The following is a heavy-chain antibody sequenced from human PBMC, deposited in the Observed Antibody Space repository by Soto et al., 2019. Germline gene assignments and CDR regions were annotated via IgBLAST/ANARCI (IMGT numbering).Heavy chain of an antibody. Sequence: ASVKVSCKASGYTFTSYGISWVRQAPGQGLEWMGWISAYNGNTNYAQKLQGRVTMTTDTCTSTAYMELRSLRSDDTAVYYCARDIRYSSGWYFDYWGQGTLVTVSS. V-gene: IGHV1-18*04. CDR2: ISAYNGNT. CDR1: GYTFTSYG. J-gene: IGHJ4*02. CDR3: ARDIRYSSGWYFDY. D-gene: IGHD6-19*01.